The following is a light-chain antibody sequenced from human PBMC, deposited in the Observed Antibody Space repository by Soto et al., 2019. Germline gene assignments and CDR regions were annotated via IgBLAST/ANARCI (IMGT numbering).Light chain of an antibody. CDR1: SDDIGHYDY. CDR3: CSLTTSHTYV. Sequence: QSVLTQPASVSGSPGQSITISCTGTSDDIGHYDYVSWYQQHPGKAPKLIIYHVTYRPSGVSNRYSGSKSGNSASLTISGLQADDEADYYCCSLTTSHTYVFGSGTKVTVL. J-gene: IGLJ1*01. V-gene: IGLV2-14*03. CDR2: HVT.